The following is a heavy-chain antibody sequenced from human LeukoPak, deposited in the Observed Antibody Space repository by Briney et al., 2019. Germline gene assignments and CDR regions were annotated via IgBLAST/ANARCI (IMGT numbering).Heavy chain of an antibody. J-gene: IGHJ4*02. Sequence: SETLSLTCTVSGGSISSSSYYWGWIRQPPGKGLEWIGSIYYSGSTNYNPSLKSRVTISVDTSKNQFSLKLSSVTAADTAVYYCARTHYGSGSYYGLDYWGQGTLVTVSS. D-gene: IGHD3-10*01. CDR2: IYYSGST. V-gene: IGHV4-39*07. CDR3: ARTHYGSGSYYGLDY. CDR1: GGSISSSSYY.